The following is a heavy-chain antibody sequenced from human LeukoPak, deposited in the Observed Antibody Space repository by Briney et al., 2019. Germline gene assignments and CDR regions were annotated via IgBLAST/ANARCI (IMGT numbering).Heavy chain of an antibody. CDR3: AKGVVVVAATPYFDY. V-gene: IGHV3-23*01. J-gene: IGHJ4*02. CDR2: ISGSGGST. Sequence: GGSLRLSCAASGFTFSSYAMSWVRQAPGKGLEWDSAISGSGGSTYYADSVKGRFTISRDNSKNTLYLQMNSLRAEDTAVYYCAKGVVVVAATPYFDYWGQGTLVTVSS. D-gene: IGHD2-15*01. CDR1: GFTFSSYA.